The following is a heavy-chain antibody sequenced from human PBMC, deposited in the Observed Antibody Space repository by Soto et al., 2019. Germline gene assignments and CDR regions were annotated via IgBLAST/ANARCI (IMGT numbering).Heavy chain of an antibody. CDR3: ARGITIFGVVDP. V-gene: IGHV1-8*01. D-gene: IGHD3-3*01. CDR1: GYTFTSDD. Sequence: QVQLVQSGAEVKKPGASVKVSCKASGYTFTSDDINWVRQATGQGLEWMGWMNPNSGNTGYAQKFQGRVTMTRNTSISTAYMELSSLRSEDTAVYYGARGITIFGVVDPGGQGTLVTVSS. CDR2: MNPNSGNT. J-gene: IGHJ5*02.